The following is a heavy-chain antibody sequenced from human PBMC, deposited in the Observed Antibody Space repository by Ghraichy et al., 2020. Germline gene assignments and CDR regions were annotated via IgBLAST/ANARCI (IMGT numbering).Heavy chain of an antibody. Sequence: GGSLRLSCAASGFTFSDYYMSWIRQAPGKGLEWVSYISSSGSTIYYADSVKGRFTISRDNAKNSLYLQMNSLRAEDTAVYYCARDKSEYYDSSGPPGNPPQWGQGTLVTVSS. D-gene: IGHD3-22*01. CDR1: GFTFSDYY. CDR2: ISSSGSTI. J-gene: IGHJ4*02. CDR3: ARDKSEYYDSSGPPGNPPQ. V-gene: IGHV3-11*01.